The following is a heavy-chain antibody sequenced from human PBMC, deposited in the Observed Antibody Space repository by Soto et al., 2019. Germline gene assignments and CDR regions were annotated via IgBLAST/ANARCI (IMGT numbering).Heavy chain of an antibody. V-gene: IGHV3-33*03. Sequence: QVQLVESGGGVVQPGTSLRLSCAASGLTFSRHGMHWVRQGPGKGLEWVARIRFDGSEKYYADSVKGRFSISKDNTKNTLYLQMDSLRAEDTALYYCAVVDGHSNDLDYWGQGTLVTVSS. CDR2: IRFDGSEK. CDR1: GLTFSRHG. D-gene: IGHD4-4*01. J-gene: IGHJ4*02. CDR3: AVVDGHSNDLDY.